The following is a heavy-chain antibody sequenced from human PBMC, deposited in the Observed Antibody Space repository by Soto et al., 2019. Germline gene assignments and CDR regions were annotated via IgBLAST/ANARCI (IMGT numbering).Heavy chain of an antibody. J-gene: IGHJ4*02. Sequence: EVQLLESGGGLVQPGGSLRLSCAASGFTFSSYAMSWVRQAPGKGLEWVSAISGSGGSTYYADSVKGRFTISRDNSKNTLYLQMNSLRAEDTAVYYCAKHPRDSHGYSGYDYGLFDYWGQGALVTVSS. V-gene: IGHV3-23*01. CDR1: GFTFSSYA. CDR3: AKHPRDSHGYSGYDYGLFDY. CDR2: ISGSGGST. D-gene: IGHD5-12*01.